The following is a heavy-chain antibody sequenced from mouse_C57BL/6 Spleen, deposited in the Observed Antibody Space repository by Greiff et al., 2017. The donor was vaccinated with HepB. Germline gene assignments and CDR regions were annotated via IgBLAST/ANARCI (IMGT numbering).Heavy chain of an antibody. CDR1: GYTFTDYY. Sequence: EVQLQQSGPVLVKPGASVKMSCKASGYTFTDYYMNWVKQSHGKSLEWIGVINPYNGGTSYNQKFKGKATLTVDKSSSTAYMELNSLTSEDSAVYYCARGGSSLYWYFDVWGTGTTVTVSS. CDR3: ARGGSSLYWYFDV. D-gene: IGHD1-1*01. CDR2: INPYNGGT. J-gene: IGHJ1*03. V-gene: IGHV1-19*01.